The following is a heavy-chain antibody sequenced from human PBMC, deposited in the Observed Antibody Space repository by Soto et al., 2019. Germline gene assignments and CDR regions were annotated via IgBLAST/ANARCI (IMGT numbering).Heavy chain of an antibody. V-gene: IGHV3-15*01. J-gene: IGHJ3*02. Sequence: GGSLRLSCAASGFTFSNAWMSWVRQAPGKGLEWVGRIKSKTDGWTTDYAAPVKGRFTISRDDSKNTLYLQMNSLKTEDTAVYYCTTNIPSNYNDSSDQRDIWGQGTMVTVSS. CDR1: GFTFSNAW. CDR2: IKSKTDGWTT. CDR3: TTNIPSNYNDSSDQRDI. D-gene: IGHD3-22*01.